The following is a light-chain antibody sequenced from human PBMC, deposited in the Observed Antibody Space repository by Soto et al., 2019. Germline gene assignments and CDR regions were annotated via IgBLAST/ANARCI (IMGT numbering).Light chain of an antibody. J-gene: IGKJ4*01. Sequence: EIVLTQSPATLSVSQGERASLSCRASGSVSSNLAWYQHKPGQAPRLLIYNSFTRATGIPARVSGSGSGTEFTLTSSSLQFEDFAVYYCQQYNESPRTFGGGTKVEIK. CDR2: NSF. CDR1: GSVSSN. CDR3: QQYNESPRT. V-gene: IGKV3-15*01.